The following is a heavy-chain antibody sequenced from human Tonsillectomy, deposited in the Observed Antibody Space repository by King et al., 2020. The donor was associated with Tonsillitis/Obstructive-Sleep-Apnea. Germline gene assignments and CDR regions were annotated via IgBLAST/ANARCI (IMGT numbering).Heavy chain of an antibody. V-gene: IGHV3-33*01. J-gene: IGHJ5*02. CDR1: GFTFSSYG. CDR2: IWYDGSNK. Sequence: VQLVESGGGVVQPGRSLRLSCAASGFTFSSYGMHWVRQAPGKGLEWVEVIWYDGSNKYYADSVKGRFTISRDNSKNTLYLQMNSLRAEDPAVYYCAREAAYVAVAGKGWFDPWGQGTLVTVSS. CDR3: AREAAYVAVAGKGWFDP. D-gene: IGHD6-19*01.